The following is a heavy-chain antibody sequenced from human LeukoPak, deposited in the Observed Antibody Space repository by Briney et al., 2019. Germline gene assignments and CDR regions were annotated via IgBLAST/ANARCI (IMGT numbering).Heavy chain of an antibody. CDR2: IDQSGGRN. CDR3: ARDVEGGTFDI. D-gene: IGHD3-16*01. Sequence: GGSLRLSCAASGFTFSRFWMNWVRQAPGGGLEWVANIDQSGGRNNYVDSVKGRFTISRGNAKNSLFLEMSSLRADDTAVYFCARDVEGGTFDIWGQGTTVTVSS. J-gene: IGHJ3*02. CDR1: GFTFSRFW. V-gene: IGHV3-7*05.